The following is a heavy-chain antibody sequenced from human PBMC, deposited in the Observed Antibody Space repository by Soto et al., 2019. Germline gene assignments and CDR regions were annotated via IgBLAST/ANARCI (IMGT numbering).Heavy chain of an antibody. CDR1: GGTFSSYA. Sequence: SVKVSCKASGGTFSSYAISWVRQAPGQGLEWMGGIIPIFGTANYAQKFQGRVTITADESTSTAYMELSSLRSEDTAVYYCARMDVEEWNYYHYGMDVWGQGTTVTVSS. D-gene: IGHD3-3*01. V-gene: IGHV1-69*13. J-gene: IGHJ6*02. CDR3: ARMDVEEWNYYHYGMDV. CDR2: IIPIFGTA.